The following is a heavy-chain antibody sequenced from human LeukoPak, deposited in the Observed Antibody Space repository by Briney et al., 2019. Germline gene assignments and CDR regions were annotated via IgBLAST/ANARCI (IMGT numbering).Heavy chain of an antibody. J-gene: IGHJ4*02. D-gene: IGHD1-26*01. CDR1: GFTFSSYV. V-gene: IGHV3-23*01. Sequence: GGSLRLSCAASGFTFSSYVMSWVRQTPGKGLEWVSYISASGATTYFADSVKGRSTIARDNSKNTLYLQMNSLRAEDTAVYYCAKQVGATDGSYWGQGTLVTVSS. CDR3: AKQVGATDGSY. CDR2: ISASGATT.